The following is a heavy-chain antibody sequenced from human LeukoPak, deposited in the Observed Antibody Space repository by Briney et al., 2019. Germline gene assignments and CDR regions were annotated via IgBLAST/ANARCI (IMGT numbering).Heavy chain of an antibody. CDR2: ISYDGSNK. CDR3: AKDTRRFSIAARPYLFDY. Sequence: GGSLRLSCAASGFTFSSYAMHWVRQAPGKGLEWVAVISYDGSNKYYADSVKGRFTISRDNSKNTLYLQMNSLRAEDTAVYYCAKDTRRFSIAARPYLFDYWGQGTLVTVSS. CDR1: GFTFSSYA. V-gene: IGHV3-30-3*01. D-gene: IGHD6-6*01. J-gene: IGHJ4*02.